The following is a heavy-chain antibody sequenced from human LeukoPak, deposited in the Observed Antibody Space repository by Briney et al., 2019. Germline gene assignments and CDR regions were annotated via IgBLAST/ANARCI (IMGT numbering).Heavy chain of an antibody. D-gene: IGHD6-13*01. CDR1: GGHISTYY. CDR3: ARDRLQQQLVRGWFDP. Sequence: SETLSLTCTVSGGHISTYYWSWIRQPPGKGLEWIGYIYHNGSTNYNPSLKSRVTISVDRSNNQFSLKFNSVTAADTAIYYCARDRLQQQLVRGWFDPWGQGTLVTVSS. J-gene: IGHJ5*02. CDR2: IYHNGST. V-gene: IGHV4-59*01.